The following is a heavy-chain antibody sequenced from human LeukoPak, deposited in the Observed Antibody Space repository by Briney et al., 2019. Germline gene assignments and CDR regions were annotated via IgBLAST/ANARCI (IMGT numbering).Heavy chain of an antibody. CDR2: INTDSSDI. CDR1: GFTFSRYA. Sequence: PGGSLRLSCAASGFTFSRYAMNWVRQAPGKGLEWASYINTDSSDIHCADSVKGRFTISRDNARNTLYLQLSSLRAEDSGVYYCARDTFQPGLIDSWGQGTLVTVSS. J-gene: IGHJ4*02. D-gene: IGHD2-2*01. V-gene: IGHV3-21*05. CDR3: ARDTFQPGLIDS.